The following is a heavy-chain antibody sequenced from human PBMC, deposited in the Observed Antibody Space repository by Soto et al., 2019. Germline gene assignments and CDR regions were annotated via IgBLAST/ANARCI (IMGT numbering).Heavy chain of an antibody. Sequence: QITLKESGPTLVKHTQTLTLTCTFSGFSLSTSGVDVGWIRQPPGKALEWLALIYWDDDKRYKPSLKSRLTITKGTSRNQVVLTMTNMDPLDTATYYCAHRRPYSNSPEYFFDYWGQGTLVTVSS. D-gene: IGHD6-6*01. CDR1: GFSLSTSGVD. J-gene: IGHJ4*02. CDR3: AHRRPYSNSPEYFFDY. CDR2: IYWDDDK. V-gene: IGHV2-5*02.